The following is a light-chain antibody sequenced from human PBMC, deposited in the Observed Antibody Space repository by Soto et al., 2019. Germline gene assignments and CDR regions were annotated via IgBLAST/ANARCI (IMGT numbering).Light chain of an antibody. J-gene: IGKJ5*01. CDR1: QSVTSN. CDR3: QQYDSWPLT. Sequence: EIVMTQSPATLSVSPGERATLSCRASQSVTSNLAWYQQKPGQAPRLLIYGASTRATGLPASFSGSGSGTEFTLTISSLHSEDLAVYYCQQYDSWPLTFGHGTRLEIK. CDR2: GAS. V-gene: IGKV3-15*01.